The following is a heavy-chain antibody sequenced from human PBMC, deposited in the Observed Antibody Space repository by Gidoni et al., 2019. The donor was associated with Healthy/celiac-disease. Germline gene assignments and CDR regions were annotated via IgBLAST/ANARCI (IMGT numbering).Heavy chain of an antibody. Sequence: QVQLQQWGAGLLKPAATLSPTCAVDGASFSGDYWSWIRQPPGKGLECIGEIKHSGSTNYNPSLKSRVTISLDTSNNQFSLKLSSVTAADTAVYYCARGRDQGGVVAAAKASDPWGQGTLVTVSS. D-gene: IGHD2-2*01. J-gene: IGHJ5*02. CDR2: IKHSGST. CDR1: GASFSGDY. V-gene: IGHV4-34*01. CDR3: ARGRDQGGVVAAAKASDP.